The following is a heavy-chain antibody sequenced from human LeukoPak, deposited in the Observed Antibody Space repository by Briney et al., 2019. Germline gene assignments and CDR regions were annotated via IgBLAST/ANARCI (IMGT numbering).Heavy chain of an antibody. D-gene: IGHD3-22*01. CDR2: IIPIFGTA. CDR3: ARQSLDRITMIVVVTPHGAFDI. J-gene: IGHJ3*02. V-gene: IGHV1-69*01. CDR1: GGTSSSYA. Sequence: SVKVSCNVSGGTSSSYAISWVRQAPAQGLEWMGGIIPIFGTANYAQKFQGRVTITADESTSTAYMELSSLRSEDTAVYYRARQSLDRITMIVVVTPHGAFDIWGQGTMVTVSS.